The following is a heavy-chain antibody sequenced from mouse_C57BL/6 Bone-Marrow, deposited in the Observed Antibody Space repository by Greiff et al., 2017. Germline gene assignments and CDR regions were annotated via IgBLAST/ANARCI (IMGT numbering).Heavy chain of an antibody. V-gene: IGHV1-64*01. CDR3: AKNHYAMDY. J-gene: IGHJ4*01. Sequence: VKLMESGPELVKPGASVKISCKASGYTFTSYWMHWVKQRPGQGLEWIGMIHPNSGSTNYNEKFKSKATLTVDKSSSTAYMQLSSLTSEDSAVYYCAKNHYAMDYWGQGTSVTVSS. CDR1: GYTFTSYW. CDR2: IHPNSGST.